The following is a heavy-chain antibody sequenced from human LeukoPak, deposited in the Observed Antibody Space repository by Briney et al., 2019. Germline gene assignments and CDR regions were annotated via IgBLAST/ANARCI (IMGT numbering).Heavy chain of an antibody. V-gene: IGHV4-39*07. Sequence: SGTLPLTCSVSIDSITTSSYYWSWLRQPPGKGLEWIASFYYGKDPYYNPSLKSQVTISVDTSKNQFSLKLSSVTAADTAVYYCARDSPYYDFWSVPNGNWFDPWGQGTLVTVSS. CDR3: ARDSPYYDFWSVPNGNWFDP. D-gene: IGHD3-3*01. J-gene: IGHJ5*02. CDR1: IDSITTSSYY. CDR2: FYYGKDP.